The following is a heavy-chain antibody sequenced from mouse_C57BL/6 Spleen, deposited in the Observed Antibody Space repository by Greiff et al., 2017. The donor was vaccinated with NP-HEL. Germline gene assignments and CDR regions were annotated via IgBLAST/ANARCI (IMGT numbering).Heavy chain of an antibody. Sequence: VQLQQSGPGLVQPSQSLSITCTVSGFSLTSYGVHWVRQSPGKGLEWLGVIWSGGSTDYNAAFISRLSISKDNSKSQVFFKMNSLQADDTAIYYCARKPGRNYAMDYWGQGTSVTVSS. CDR1: GFSLTSYG. CDR2: IWSGGST. V-gene: IGHV2-2*01. CDR3: ARKPGRNYAMDY. D-gene: IGHD3-3*01. J-gene: IGHJ4*01.